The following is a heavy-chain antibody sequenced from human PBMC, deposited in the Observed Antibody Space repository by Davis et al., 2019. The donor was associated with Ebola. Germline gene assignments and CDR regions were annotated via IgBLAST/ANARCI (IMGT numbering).Heavy chain of an antibody. D-gene: IGHD4-17*01. CDR2: INPNSGGT. Sequence: AASVKVSCKASGYTFTSYGISWVRQAPGQGLEWMGWINPNSGGTNYAQKFQGWVTMTRDTSISTAYMELSRLRSDDTAVYYCAREAYGDMGHWFDPWGQGTLVTVSS. CDR3: AREAYGDMGHWFDP. CDR1: GYTFTSYG. J-gene: IGHJ5*02. V-gene: IGHV1-2*04.